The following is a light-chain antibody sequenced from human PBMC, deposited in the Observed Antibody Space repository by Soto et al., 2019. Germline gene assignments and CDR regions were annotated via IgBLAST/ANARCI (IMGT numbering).Light chain of an antibody. CDR1: QSISSY. J-gene: IGKJ2*01. Sequence: DIQMTQSPSSLSASVGDRVTITCRASQSISSYLNWYQQKPGKAPKLVIYAASSLQSGVPSRFSGSGSGTDFTLTISSLQPEDFATYYCQQSYSTPPYPFGQGTKLEIK. V-gene: IGKV1-39*01. CDR3: QQSYSTPPYP. CDR2: AAS.